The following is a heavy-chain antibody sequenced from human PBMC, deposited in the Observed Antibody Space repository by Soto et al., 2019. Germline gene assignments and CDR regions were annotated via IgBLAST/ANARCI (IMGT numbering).Heavy chain of an antibody. J-gene: IGHJ6*02. CDR3: AIVAGVRFMECVQYVMDF. D-gene: IGHD3-3*01. Sequence: PGGSLRLSCAASGFPFSSDWMHWVRHAPGKGLVWVSRINSDGSSTTYADSVKGRFTISRDNAKNTLYLQMNSLRAEDTAVYYCAIVAGVRFMECVQYVMDFLGQGTSVTVSS. V-gene: IGHV3-74*01. CDR2: INSDGSST. CDR1: GFPFSSDW.